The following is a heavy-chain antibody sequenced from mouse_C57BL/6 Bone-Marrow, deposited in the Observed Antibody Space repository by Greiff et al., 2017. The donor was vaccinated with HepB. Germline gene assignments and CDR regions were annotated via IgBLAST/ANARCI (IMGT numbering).Heavy chain of an antibody. CDR2: IDPENGDT. V-gene: IGHV14-4*01. Sequence: EVQLQQSGAELVRPGASVKLSCTASGFNIKDDYMHWVKQRPEQGLEWIGWIDPENGDTEYASKFQGKAPITADTSSNTAYLQLSSLTSEDTAVYYCTPFYDYDEDWGQGTTLTVSS. D-gene: IGHD2-4*01. J-gene: IGHJ2*01. CDR3: TPFYDYDED. CDR1: GFNIKDDY.